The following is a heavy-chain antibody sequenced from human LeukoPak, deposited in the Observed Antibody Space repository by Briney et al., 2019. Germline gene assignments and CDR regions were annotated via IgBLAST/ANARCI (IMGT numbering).Heavy chain of an antibody. Sequence: GGSLRLSCAASGFTFSSYAMRWVRQAPGKGLEWASAISGSGGSTYYADSVKGRFTISRDNSENTLYLQMNSLRAEDTAVYYCAKYHSSSWSYYYYGMGVWGQGTTVTVSS. D-gene: IGHD6-13*01. CDR2: ISGSGGST. J-gene: IGHJ6*02. CDR1: GFTFSSYA. V-gene: IGHV3-23*01. CDR3: AKYHSSSWSYYYYGMGV.